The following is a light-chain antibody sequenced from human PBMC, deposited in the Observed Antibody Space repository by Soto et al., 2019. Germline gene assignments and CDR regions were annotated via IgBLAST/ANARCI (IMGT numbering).Light chain of an antibody. CDR1: QTVSNKY. Sequence: EVVLTQSPDTLSLSPGERATLSCRTSQTVSNKYLTWYQQKPGQPPRLLTYGASSRATGVPDRFSGSGSGTDFTLTISRLEPEDFAVYYCQQYGSSRTFGQGTKVDIK. V-gene: IGKV3-20*01. CDR2: GAS. CDR3: QQYGSSRT. J-gene: IGKJ1*01.